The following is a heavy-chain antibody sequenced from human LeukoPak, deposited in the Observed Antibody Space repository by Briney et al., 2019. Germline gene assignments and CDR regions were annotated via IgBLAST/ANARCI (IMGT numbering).Heavy chain of an antibody. CDR2: IRYDGSNK. CDR1: GFTFSSYG. D-gene: IGHD3-9*01. Sequence: GGSLRLSCAASGFTFSSYGMHWVRQAPGKGLEWVAFIRYDGSNKYYADSVKGRFTISRDNSKNTLYLQMNSLRAEDMAVYYCAKDGRYFDWLLYNYFDYWGQGTLVTVSS. CDR3: AKDGRYFDWLLYNYFDY. J-gene: IGHJ4*02. V-gene: IGHV3-30*02.